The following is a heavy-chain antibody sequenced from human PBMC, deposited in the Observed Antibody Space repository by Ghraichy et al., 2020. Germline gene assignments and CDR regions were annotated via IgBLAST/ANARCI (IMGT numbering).Heavy chain of an antibody. V-gene: IGHV3-74*01. CDR1: GFTFGSSW. CDR2: ISSDERTT. D-gene: IGHD3-22*01. CDR3: VRSNGYLDY. J-gene: IGHJ4*02. Sequence: ETLSLTCAASGFTFGSSWMHWVRQAPGKGLVWVSHISSDERTTNYADSVKGRFTISRDNAKNTPYLQMNSLRAEDTALYYCVRSNGYLDYWGQGTLVTVSS.